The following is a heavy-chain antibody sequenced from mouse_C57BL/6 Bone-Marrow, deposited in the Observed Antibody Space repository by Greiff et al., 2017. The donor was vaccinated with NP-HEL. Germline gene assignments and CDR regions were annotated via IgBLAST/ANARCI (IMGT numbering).Heavy chain of an antibody. V-gene: IGHV1-26*01. D-gene: IGHD2-3*01. CDR2: INPNNGGT. Sequence: VQLQQSGPELVKPGASVKISCKASGYTFTDYYMNWVKQSHGKSLEWIGDINPNNGGTSYNQKFKGKATLTVDKSSSTAYMELRSLTSEDSAVYYCARTDGYYEFAYWGQGTLVTVSA. J-gene: IGHJ3*01. CDR1: GYTFTDYY. CDR3: ARTDGYYEFAY.